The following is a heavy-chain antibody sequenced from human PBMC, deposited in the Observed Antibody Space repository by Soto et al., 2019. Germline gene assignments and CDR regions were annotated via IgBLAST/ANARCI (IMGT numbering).Heavy chain of an antibody. J-gene: IGHJ5*02. CDR1: GLTFGDHY. CDR3: SVLEGA. Sequence: EVQLVESGGGLVQPGGSLTLSCAVSGLTFGDHYMEWVRQAPGKGLEWVARTRNKAKSYSTDFAASVKGRFTISRDESKKSLNLQMNSLMTEDTAVYCCSVLEGAWGQGTLVIVSS. V-gene: IGHV3-72*01. CDR2: TRNKAKSYST. D-gene: IGHD3-3*01.